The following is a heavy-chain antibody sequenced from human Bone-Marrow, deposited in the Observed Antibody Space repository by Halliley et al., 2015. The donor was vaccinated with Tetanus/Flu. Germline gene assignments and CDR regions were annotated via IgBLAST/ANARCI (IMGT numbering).Heavy chain of an antibody. V-gene: IGHV3-23*01. CDR3: AKTRGYKFGYFFEF. CDR1: GFTFGSYA. D-gene: IGHD5-18*01. J-gene: IGHJ4*02. Sequence: SLRLSCSASGFTFGSYAMNWVRQAPGQGLEWVSAISGSGDTSYYTDSVRVRFTVSRDNSNDTLYLLLNAVRAEDTAIYYCAKTRGYKFGYFFEFWGQGTLVTVSS. CDR2: ISGSGDTS.